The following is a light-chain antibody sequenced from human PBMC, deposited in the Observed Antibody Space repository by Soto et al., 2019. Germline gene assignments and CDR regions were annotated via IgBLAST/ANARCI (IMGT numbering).Light chain of an antibody. J-gene: IGKJ1*01. V-gene: IGKV1-39*01. Sequence: DIHFTQSPSSLSVSVGDRVTITCRASQSISIYLHWYQQKPGTAPKRLIYATSNLQSGGPSTFSGSRSGTDFTLTISSRQPEEFVTYYCQLAYSTAWTFGQGTKVDI. CDR3: QLAYSTAWT. CDR2: ATS. CDR1: QSISIY.